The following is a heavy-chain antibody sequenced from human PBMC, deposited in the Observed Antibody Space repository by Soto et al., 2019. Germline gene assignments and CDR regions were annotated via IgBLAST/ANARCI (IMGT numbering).Heavy chain of an antibody. CDR1: GFTLSSFG. D-gene: IGHD6-19*01. V-gene: IGHV3-30*18. CDR2: SSYDGRKT. CDR3: AKDRGHRSGQLEY. Sequence: QVQLVESGGGVVQPGRPLRLSCTISGFTLSSFGMHWLRQAPGKGLEWLATSSYDGRKTEYVDSVKGRFTISRDNRRNVVFLDVGYPKTEDTGLYYCAKDRGHRSGQLEYWGRGTLVTVSS. J-gene: IGHJ4*02.